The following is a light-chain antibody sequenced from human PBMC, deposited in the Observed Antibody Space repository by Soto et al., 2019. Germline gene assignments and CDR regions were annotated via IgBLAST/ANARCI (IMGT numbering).Light chain of an antibody. J-gene: IGLJ1*01. Sequence: QSALTQPPSVSGTPGQRVIISCSGSRSNIGSNSVNWYQRLPGTAPKLLIYIKDQRPSGVPDRFSGSTSGTSVSLAISGLQSEDEADYYCASWDGRLKGDVFGTGTKVTVL. CDR1: RSNIGSNS. V-gene: IGLV1-44*01. CDR2: IKD. CDR3: ASWDGRLKGDV.